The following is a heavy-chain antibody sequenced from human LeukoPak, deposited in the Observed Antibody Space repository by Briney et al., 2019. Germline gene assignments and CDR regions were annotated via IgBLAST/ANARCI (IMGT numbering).Heavy chain of an antibody. Sequence: PSETLSLTCTVSGGSISSYYWSWIRQPPGKGLEWIGYIYYSGSTNYNPSLKSRVTISVDTSKNQFSLKLSSVTAADTAVYYCARHWRQQWLARPLYFDYWGQGTLVTVSS. CDR3: ARHWRQQWLARPLYFDY. J-gene: IGHJ4*02. D-gene: IGHD6-19*01. CDR1: GGSISSYY. CDR2: IYYSGST. V-gene: IGHV4-59*08.